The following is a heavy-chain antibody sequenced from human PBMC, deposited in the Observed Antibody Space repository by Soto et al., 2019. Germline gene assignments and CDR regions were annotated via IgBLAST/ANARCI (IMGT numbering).Heavy chain of an antibody. V-gene: IGHV3-30*18. J-gene: IGHJ4*02. CDR1: GFTFSSYG. CDR3: AKDPSIAARWYYFDY. D-gene: IGHD6-6*01. Sequence: GGSLRLSCAASGFTFSSYGMHWVRQAPGKGLEWVAVISYDGSNKYYADSVKGRFTISRDNSKNTLYLQMNSLRAEDTAVYYCAKDPSIAARWYYFDYWGQGTLVTVSS. CDR2: ISYDGSNK.